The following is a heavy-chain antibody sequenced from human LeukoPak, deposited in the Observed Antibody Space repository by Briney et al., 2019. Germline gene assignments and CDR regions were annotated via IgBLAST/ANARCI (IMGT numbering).Heavy chain of an antibody. V-gene: IGHV4-39*07. CDR3: ARDRLSLGAFDV. J-gene: IGHJ3*01. Sequence: SETLSLTCTVSGGSISSSSYYWGWIRQPPGKGLEWIGSIYYSGSTYYNPSLKSRVTISVDTSKNQFSLRLSSVTAADTAVYYCARDRLSLGAFDVWGQGAMVTVSS. CDR1: GGSISSSSYY. CDR2: IYYSGST. D-gene: IGHD7-27*01.